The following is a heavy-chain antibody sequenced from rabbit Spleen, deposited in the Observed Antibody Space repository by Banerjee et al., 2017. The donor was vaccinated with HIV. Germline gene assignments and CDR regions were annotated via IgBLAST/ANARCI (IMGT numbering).Heavy chain of an antibody. V-gene: IGHV1S47*01. CDR2: IYAAKGST. J-gene: IGHJ4*01. CDR1: GFDFTNYY. CDR3: ARADSSSGGLSFKL. Sequence: QEQLTETGGGLVQPGGSLTLSCKASGFDFTNYYISWVRQAPGKGLEWIGIIYAAKGSTDYANWVNGRFTISSDNAQSTVDLKMTSLTAADTATYFCARADSSSGGLSFKLWGPGTLVTVS. D-gene: IGHD1-1*01.